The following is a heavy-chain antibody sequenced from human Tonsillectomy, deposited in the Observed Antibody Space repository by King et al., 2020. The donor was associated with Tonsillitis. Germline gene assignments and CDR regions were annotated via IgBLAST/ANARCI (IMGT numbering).Heavy chain of an antibody. CDR2: IYSGGST. CDR1: GFIVSSNY. Sequence: VQLQESGGGLVQPGGSLRLSCAASGFIVSSNYMSWVRLAPGKGLEWVSVIYSGGSTYYADSVKGRFTISRDNSKNTLYLQMHSLRAEDTAVYYCARDPAAAGIMDYWGQGTLVTVSS. CDR3: ARDPAAAGIMDY. J-gene: IGHJ4*02. V-gene: IGHV3-66*01. D-gene: IGHD6-13*01.